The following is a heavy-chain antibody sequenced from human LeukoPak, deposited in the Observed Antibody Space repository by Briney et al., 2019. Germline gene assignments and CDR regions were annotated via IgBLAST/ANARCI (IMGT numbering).Heavy chain of an antibody. Sequence: PGGSLRLSCAASGFTFSSYSMNWVRQAPGKGLEWVSYISSSSTIYYADSVKGRFTISRDNAKNSLYLQMSSLRDEDTAVYYCARDQGGSHSYWGQGTLVTVS. V-gene: IGHV3-48*02. CDR1: GFTFSSYS. CDR3: ARDQGGSHSY. J-gene: IGHJ4*02. D-gene: IGHD1-26*01. CDR2: ISSSSTI.